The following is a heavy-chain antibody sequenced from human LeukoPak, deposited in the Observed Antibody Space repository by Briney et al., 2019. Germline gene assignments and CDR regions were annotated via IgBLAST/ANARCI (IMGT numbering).Heavy chain of an antibody. V-gene: IGHV1-46*01. Sequence: ASVKVSCKASGYTFTSYYMHWVRQAPGQGLEWMGKINPSGGSTSYAQKFQGRVTMTRDTSTSTVYMELSSLRSEDTAVYYCARGQSEMYYYYGMDVWGQGTTVTVSS. CDR3: ARGQSEMYYYYGMDV. J-gene: IGHJ6*02. CDR1: GYTFTSYY. CDR2: INPSGGST. D-gene: IGHD5-24*01.